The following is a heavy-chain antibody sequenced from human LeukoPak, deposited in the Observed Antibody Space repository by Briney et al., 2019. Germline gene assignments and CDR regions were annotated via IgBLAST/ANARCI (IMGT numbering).Heavy chain of an antibody. CDR2: FDPEDGET. V-gene: IGHV1-24*01. Sequence: GASVKVSCKVSGYTLNELSMHWVRQAPGKGLEWRGGFDPEDGETIYAQKFQCRVTMTEDTSTDTAYMELSSLRSEDTAVYYCATLLSGYYDILTGYYEYFQHWGQGTLVTVSS. D-gene: IGHD3-9*01. CDR1: GYTLNELS. CDR3: ATLLSGYYDILTGYYEYFQH. J-gene: IGHJ1*01.